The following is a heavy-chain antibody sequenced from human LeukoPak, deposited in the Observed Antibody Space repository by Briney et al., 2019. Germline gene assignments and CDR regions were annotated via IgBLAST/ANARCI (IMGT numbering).Heavy chain of an antibody. CDR3: ARAQVDSSGYYYFDY. D-gene: IGHD3-22*01. CDR2: IKQDGSAK. Sequence: GGSLRLSCAASGFTFSRHWMYWVRQAPGKGLEWVANIKQDGSAKPYVDSVKGRFTISRDNAKNSLFLQMNSLRVEDTAVYYCARAQVDSSGYYYFDYWGQGTLVTVSS. CDR1: GFTFSRHW. J-gene: IGHJ4*02. V-gene: IGHV3-7*01.